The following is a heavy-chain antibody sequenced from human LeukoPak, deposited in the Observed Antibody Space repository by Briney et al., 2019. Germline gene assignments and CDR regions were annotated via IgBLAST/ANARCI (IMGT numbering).Heavy chain of an antibody. Sequence: GASVKVSCKASGYTFTSYDINWVRQATGQGLEWMGWMNPNSGNTGYAQKFQGRVTMTRNTSISTAYMELSSLRSEDTAVYYCARGLPPLLRSTTRWFDPWGQGTLVTVSS. D-gene: IGHD3-3*01. CDR3: ARGLPPLLRSTTRWFDP. J-gene: IGHJ5*02. CDR2: MNPNSGNT. CDR1: GYTFTSYD. V-gene: IGHV1-8*01.